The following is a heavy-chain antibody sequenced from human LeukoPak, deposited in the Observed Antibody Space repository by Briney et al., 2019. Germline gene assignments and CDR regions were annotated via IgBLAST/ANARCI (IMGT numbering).Heavy chain of an antibody. Sequence: GGSLRLSCVASGFTFSRSGMHWVRQAPGKGLEWVAVISHDGSSKHCADSVKGRFTISRDNSKNMLYLQMNSLRTEDTAVYYCAKDRSSTWSIDYWGQGTLVTVSS. J-gene: IGHJ4*02. CDR1: GFTFSRSG. CDR3: AKDRSSTWSIDY. CDR2: ISHDGSSK. D-gene: IGHD6-13*01. V-gene: IGHV3-30*18.